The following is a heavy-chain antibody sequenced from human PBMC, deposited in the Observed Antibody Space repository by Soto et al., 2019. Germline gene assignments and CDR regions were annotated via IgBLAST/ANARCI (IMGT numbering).Heavy chain of an antibody. V-gene: IGHV7-4-1*01. CDR2: INTNTGNP. Sequence: ASVKVSCKASGDTFSSYAISWVRQAPGQGLEWMGWINTNTGNPTYAQGFTGRFVFSLDTSVSTAYLQICSLKAEDTAVYYCARDLGDFLSGQIYYYHYVVLCCKAPSFTVPS. CDR1: GDTFSSYA. J-gene: IGHJ6*03. CDR3: ARDLGDFLSGQIYYYHYVVL. D-gene: IGHD3-3*01.